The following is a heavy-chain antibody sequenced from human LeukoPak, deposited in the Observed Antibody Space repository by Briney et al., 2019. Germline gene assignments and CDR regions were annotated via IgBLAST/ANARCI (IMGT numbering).Heavy chain of an antibody. CDR3: ARGQNPYYYDSSGYYYDY. D-gene: IGHD3-22*01. Sequence: PSETLSLTCTVSGGSISSYYWSWIRQPAGKGLEWIGRIYTSGSTNYNPSLKSRVTISVDTSKNQFSLKLSSVTAADTAVYYCARGQNPYYYDSSGYYYDYWGQGTLVTVSS. CDR2: IYTSGST. J-gene: IGHJ4*02. CDR1: GGSISSYY. V-gene: IGHV4-4*07.